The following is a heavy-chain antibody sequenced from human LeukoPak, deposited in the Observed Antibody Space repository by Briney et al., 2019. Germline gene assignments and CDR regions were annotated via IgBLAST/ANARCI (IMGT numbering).Heavy chain of an antibody. CDR2: IYYSGST. D-gene: IGHD3-3*01. V-gene: IGHV4-39*07. CDR3: ASEVDYDFWSGYYVLTGTFGY. Sequence: PSETLSLTCTVSGGSISSSSYYWGWIRQPPGKGLEWIGSIYYSGSTYYNPSLKSRVTISVDTSKNQFSLKLSSVTAADTAVYYCASEVDYDFWSGYYVLTGTFGYWGQGTLVTVSS. CDR1: GGSISSSSYY. J-gene: IGHJ4*02.